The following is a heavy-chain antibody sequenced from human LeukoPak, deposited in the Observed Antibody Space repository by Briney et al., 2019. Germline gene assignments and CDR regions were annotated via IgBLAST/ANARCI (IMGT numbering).Heavy chain of an antibody. CDR1: GFTFSSYA. CDR2: ISYDGSNK. D-gene: IGHD1-26*01. Sequence: GGSLRLSCAASGFTFSSYAMHWVRQAPGKGLEWVAVISYDGSNKYYADSVKGRFTISRDNSKNTLYLQTNSLRAEDTAVYYCARSPPGLYYYYYGMDVWGQGTTVTVSS. V-gene: IGHV3-30*04. J-gene: IGHJ6*02. CDR3: ARSPPGLYYYYYGMDV.